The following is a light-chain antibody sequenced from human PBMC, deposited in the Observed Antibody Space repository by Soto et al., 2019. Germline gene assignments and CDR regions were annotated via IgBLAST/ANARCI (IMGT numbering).Light chain of an antibody. V-gene: IGKV1-39*01. J-gene: IGKJ4*01. CDR2: AAS. CDR3: QQSYSTPLT. CDR1: QSISSY. Sequence: DLQMPQSPSSLSASVGDRVTITCRASQSISSYLNWYQQKPGKAPKLLIYAASSLQSGVPSRFSGSGSGTDFTLTISSLQPEDFATYYCQQSYSTPLTFGGGTKVDIK.